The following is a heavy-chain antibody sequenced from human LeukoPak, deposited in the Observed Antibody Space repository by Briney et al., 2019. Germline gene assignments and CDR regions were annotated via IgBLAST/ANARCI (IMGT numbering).Heavy chain of an antibody. Sequence: GGSLRLSCAVSGFTFSSYGMHWVRQAPGKGLEWVAFIRSDGTNKYYADSVKGRFTISRDNSKNTLYLQMNSLRAEDTAVFYCAKDKWELDAFDIWGQGTMVTVSS. CDR3: AKDKWELDAFDI. V-gene: IGHV3-30*02. CDR1: GFTFSSYG. J-gene: IGHJ3*02. CDR2: IRSDGTNK. D-gene: IGHD1-26*01.